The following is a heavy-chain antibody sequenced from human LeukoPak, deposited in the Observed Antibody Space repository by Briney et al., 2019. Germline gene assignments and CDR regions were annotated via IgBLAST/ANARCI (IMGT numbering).Heavy chain of an antibody. CDR3: AVLNYGSALYYFDY. D-gene: IGHD3-10*01. V-gene: IGHV4-34*01. Sequence: SETLSLTCAVYGGSFSGYYWSWIRQPPGKGLEWIGEINHSGSTNYNPSLKSRVTISVDTSKNQFSLKLSSVTAADTAVYYCAVLNYGSALYYFDYWGQGTLVTVSS. J-gene: IGHJ4*02. CDR2: INHSGST. CDR1: GGSFSGYY.